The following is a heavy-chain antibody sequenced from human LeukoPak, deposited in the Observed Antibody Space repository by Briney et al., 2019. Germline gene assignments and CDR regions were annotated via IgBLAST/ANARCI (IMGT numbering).Heavy chain of an antibody. Sequence: GGSLRLSCAASGFTFSSYAMSWVRQAPGKGLEWVSAISGSGGSTYYADSVKGRFTISRDNAKTSLFLQMDSLRAEDTAVYYCAVMSNYYDSSAYYPFHYWGQGTLVTVSS. V-gene: IGHV3-23*01. CDR3: AVMSNYYDSSAYYPFHY. D-gene: IGHD3-22*01. CDR2: ISGSGGST. CDR1: GFTFSSYA. J-gene: IGHJ4*02.